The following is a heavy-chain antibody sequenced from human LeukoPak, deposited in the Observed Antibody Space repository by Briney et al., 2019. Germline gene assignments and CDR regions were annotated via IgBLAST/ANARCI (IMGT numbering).Heavy chain of an antibody. CDR2: ITPSDGGT. V-gene: IGHV1-46*01. D-gene: IGHD3-3*01. CDR1: GGTFSSYG. J-gene: IGHJ5*02. Sequence: ASVKVSCKASGGTFSSYGISWVRQAPGQGLEWMGMITPSDGGTTYAQKFQGRVTMTRDTSTSTVHMELSRLRSEDTAIYFCARDPTVITSSRITIFGVVKSPHNWFDPWGQGTLVIVSS. CDR3: ARDPTVITSSRITIFGVVKSPHNWFDP.